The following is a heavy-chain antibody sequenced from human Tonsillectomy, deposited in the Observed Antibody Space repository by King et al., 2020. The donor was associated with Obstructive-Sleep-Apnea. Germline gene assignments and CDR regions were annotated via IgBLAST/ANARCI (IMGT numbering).Heavy chain of an antibody. J-gene: IGHJ5*02. CDR3: ARENWGHSWWFDP. D-gene: IGHD7-27*01. Sequence: LQLQESGPGLVKPSETLSLTCTVSGGSISSSSYYWGWIRQPPGKGLEWIGSIYYSGSTYYNPSLKSRVTISVDTSKNQFSLKLSSVTAADTAVYYCARENWGHSWWFDPWGQGTLVTVSS. V-gene: IGHV4-39*07. CDR2: IYYSGST. CDR1: GGSISSSSYY.